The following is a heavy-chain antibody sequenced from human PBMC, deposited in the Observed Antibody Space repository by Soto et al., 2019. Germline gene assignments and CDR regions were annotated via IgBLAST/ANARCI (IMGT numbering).Heavy chain of an antibody. Sequence: SETLSLTCAVSGDSISSGGYSWSWIRQPPGKGLEWIGYIYHSGSTYYNPSLKSRVTISVDRSKNQFSLKLSSVTAADTAVYYCARASYGDYVSLDYWGQGTLVTVSS. CDR1: GDSISSGGYS. CDR3: ARASYGDYVSLDY. D-gene: IGHD4-17*01. J-gene: IGHJ4*02. CDR2: IYHSGST. V-gene: IGHV4-30-2*01.